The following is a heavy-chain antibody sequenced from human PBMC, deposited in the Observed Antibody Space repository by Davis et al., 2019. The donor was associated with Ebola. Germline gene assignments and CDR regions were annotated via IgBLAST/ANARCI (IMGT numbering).Heavy chain of an antibody. Sequence: MPGGSLRLSCAVYGGSFSSYYWSWIRQPPGKGLEWIGYIYYSGSTYYNPSLKIRVTISVDTSKNQFSLKLSSATAADTAVYYCARDRIVVVPAAITYYYYGMDVWGQGTTVTVSS. CDR1: GGSFSSYY. CDR2: IYYSGST. CDR3: ARDRIVVVPAAITYYYYGMDV. J-gene: IGHJ6*02. V-gene: IGHV4-59*12. D-gene: IGHD2-2*01.